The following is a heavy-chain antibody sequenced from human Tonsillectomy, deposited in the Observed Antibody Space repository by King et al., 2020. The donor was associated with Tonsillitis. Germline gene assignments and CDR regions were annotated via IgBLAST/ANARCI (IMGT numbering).Heavy chain of an antibody. V-gene: IGHV3-30*18. D-gene: IGHD6-13*01. CDR3: AKDGASSRGFDY. CDR1: GFTFSSYG. CDR2: ISYDGSNK. J-gene: IGHJ4*02. Sequence: VQLVESRGGVVQPGRSLRLSCAASGFTFSSYGMHWVRQAPGKGLEWVAVISYDGSNKYYADSVKGRFTISRDNSKNTLYLQMNSLRAEDTAVYYCAKDGASSRGFDYWGQGTLVTVSS.